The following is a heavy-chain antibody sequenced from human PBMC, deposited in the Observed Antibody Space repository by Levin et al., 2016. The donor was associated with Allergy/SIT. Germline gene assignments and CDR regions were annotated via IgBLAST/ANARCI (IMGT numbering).Heavy chain of an antibody. Sequence: PGKGLEWIGSIYYSGSTYYNPSLKSRVTISVDTSKNQFSLKLSSVTAADTAVYYCARRGDYTPDYWGQGTLVTVSS. V-gene: IGHV4-39*01. CDR2: IYYSGST. D-gene: IGHD4-17*01. J-gene: IGHJ4*02. CDR3: ARRGDYTPDY.